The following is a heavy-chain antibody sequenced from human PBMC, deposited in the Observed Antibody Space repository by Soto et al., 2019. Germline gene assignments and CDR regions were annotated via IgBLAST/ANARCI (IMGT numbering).Heavy chain of an antibody. CDR2: IFYSGST. V-gene: IGHV4-39*01. CDR1: GGSISSNTYY. J-gene: IGHJ3*02. Sequence: SPTLSLTCTVSGGSISSNTYYWGWIRQPPGKGLEWIGSIFYSGSTSYNPSLKSRVTISVDTSKNQFSLRLSSVTAADTAVYYCARRRVQLERDAFDIWGQGTMVTVSS. CDR3: ARRRVQLERDAFDI. D-gene: IGHD1-1*01.